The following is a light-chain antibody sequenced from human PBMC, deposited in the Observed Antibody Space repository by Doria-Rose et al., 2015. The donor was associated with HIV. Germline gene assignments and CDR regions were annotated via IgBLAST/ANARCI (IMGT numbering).Light chain of an antibody. CDR2: GAS. CDR3: HQYASSRT. Sequence: EIVLTQSPGTLSLSPGERATLSCRSSQSVSANYLAWYQQRPGQSHRLLIYGASSSATDIPDRYSGSGSGTDFTLTISRLAPEDCAVYYCHQYASSRTFGQGTKVEIK. V-gene: IGKV3-20*01. CDR1: QSVSANY. J-gene: IGKJ1*01.